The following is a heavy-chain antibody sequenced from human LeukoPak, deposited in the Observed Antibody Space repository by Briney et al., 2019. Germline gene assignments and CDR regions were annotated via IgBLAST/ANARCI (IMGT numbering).Heavy chain of an antibody. D-gene: IGHD6-13*01. CDR1: GGSISSYY. V-gene: IGHV4-59*01. Sequence: SETLSLTCTVSGGSISSYYWSWIRQPPGKGLEWIAYIYYSGCTNYNPSLKSRVTISVDTSKNQFSLKLSSVTAADTAVYYCAGQYSSSWYRIDYWGQGTLVTVSS. CDR2: IYYSGCT. J-gene: IGHJ4*02. CDR3: AGQYSSSWYRIDY.